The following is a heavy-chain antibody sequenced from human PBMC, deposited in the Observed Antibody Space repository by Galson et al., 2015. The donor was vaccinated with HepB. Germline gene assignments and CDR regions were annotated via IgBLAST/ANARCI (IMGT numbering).Heavy chain of an antibody. D-gene: IGHD3-22*01. Sequence: SLRLSCAASGFTFSSYAMSWVRQAPGKGLEWVSAISGSGGSTYYADSVKGRFTISRDNSKNTLYLQMNSLRAEDTAVYYCAKDRGPYYYDWPIETLDAFDIWGQGTMVTVSS. J-gene: IGHJ3*02. V-gene: IGHV3-23*01. CDR1: GFTFSSYA. CDR3: AKDRGPYYYDWPIETLDAFDI. CDR2: ISGSGGST.